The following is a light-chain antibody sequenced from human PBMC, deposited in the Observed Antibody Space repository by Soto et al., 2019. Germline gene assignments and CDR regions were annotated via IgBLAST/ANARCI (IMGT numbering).Light chain of an antibody. J-gene: IGLJ2*01. CDR1: SSNIGSNS. Sequence: QSVLTQPPSASGTPGQRVTISCSGSSSNIGSNSANWYQHLPGTAPKLLIYNNNQRPSGVPDRFSGSKSGTSASLAISGLQSEDEADYYCAVWDDSLIGVVFGGGTKLTVL. CDR3: AVWDDSLIGVV. V-gene: IGLV1-44*01. CDR2: NNN.